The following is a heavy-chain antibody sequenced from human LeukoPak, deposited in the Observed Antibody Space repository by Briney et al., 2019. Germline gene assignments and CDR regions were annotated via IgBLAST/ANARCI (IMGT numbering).Heavy chain of an antibody. D-gene: IGHD3-22*01. V-gene: IGHV4-34*01. J-gene: IGHJ4*02. CDR3: ARDPRYYDSSATNPLFDY. CDR2: INDSGST. Sequence: SETLSLTCAVYGGSFSGYYWSWIRQPPGKGLEWIGEINDSGSTNYNPSLKSRVTISVDTSKTQFSLKLSSVTAADPAVYYCARDPRYYDSSATNPLFDYWGQGTLVTVSS. CDR1: GGSFSGYY.